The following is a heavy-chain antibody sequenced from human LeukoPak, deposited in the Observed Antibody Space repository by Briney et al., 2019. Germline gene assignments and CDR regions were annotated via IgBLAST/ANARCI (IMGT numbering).Heavy chain of an antibody. J-gene: IGHJ4*02. CDR2: IDVDGVGR. CDR1: GFTLSPYA. V-gene: IGHV3-64D*09. Sequence: GGSLRLSCSASGFTLSPYAMHWVRQAPGKGLEFVSGIDVDGVGRYYADSVKGRFTISRDNSKNTLDLQMSSLRAEDSAVYYCVTRDAGGYWGQGTLVSVPS. D-gene: IGHD3-16*01. CDR3: VTRDAGGY.